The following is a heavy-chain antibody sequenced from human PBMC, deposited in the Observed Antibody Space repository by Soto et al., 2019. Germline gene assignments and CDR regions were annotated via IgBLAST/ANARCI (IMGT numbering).Heavy chain of an antibody. Sequence: QVPLGQSGPEVKKPGASLKVSCPPSGYTFTNYGANWVRQAPGQGLEWMGWTSADSGDTKYAQKFKGRVTMTTATSTRTAYMELRSLRFDDSAVYYCARGGRYSSSSDLTYWGQGTLVTVSS. J-gene: IGHJ4*02. V-gene: IGHV1-18*04. CDR1: GYTFTNYG. CDR2: TSADSGDT. D-gene: IGHD6-6*01. CDR3: ARGGRYSSSSDLTY.